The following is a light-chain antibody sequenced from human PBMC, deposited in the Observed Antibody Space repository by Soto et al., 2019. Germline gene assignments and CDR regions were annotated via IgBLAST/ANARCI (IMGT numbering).Light chain of an antibody. J-gene: IGKJ2*01. Sequence: IVMTQSPLSLPVTPGEPASISCRSSQSLLHSNGYNYLDWYLQKPGQSPQLLIYLGSNRASGVPDRFSGSGSGTDFTLKISRVEAEDVGVYYCMQALQTPYTFGQGTKVDXK. V-gene: IGKV2-28*01. CDR1: QSLLHSNGYNY. CDR3: MQALQTPYT. CDR2: LGS.